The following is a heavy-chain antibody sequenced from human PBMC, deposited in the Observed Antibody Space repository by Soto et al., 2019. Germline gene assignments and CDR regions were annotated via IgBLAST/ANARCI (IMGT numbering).Heavy chain of an antibody. CDR1: GGTFSSYA. CDR2: IIPIFGTA. V-gene: IGHV1-69*01. Sequence: QVQLVQSGAEVKKPGSSVKVSCKASGGTFSSYAISWVRQAPGQGLEWMGGIIPIFGTANYAQKFQGRVTITADESTSTAYMELSSLRSEDTAVYYCASAVRAHWNYDYYYYGMDVWGQGTTVTVS. J-gene: IGHJ6*02. CDR3: ASAVRAHWNYDYYYYGMDV. D-gene: IGHD1-7*01.